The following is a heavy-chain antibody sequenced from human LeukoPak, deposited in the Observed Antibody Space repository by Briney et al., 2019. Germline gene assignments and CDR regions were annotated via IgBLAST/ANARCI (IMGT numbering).Heavy chain of an antibody. CDR1: GDSFSSNSAA. CDR2: TYYRSKWYN. Sequence: SQTLSLTCAISGDSFSSNSAAWNWIRQSPSRGLEWLGRTYYRSKWYNDYAVSVKSRITINPDTSKNQFSLQLNSVTPEDTAVYYCARDLAPASYCSGGSCYSGYYYYGMDVRGQGTTVTASS. D-gene: IGHD2-15*01. J-gene: IGHJ6*02. CDR3: ARDLAPASYCSGGSCYSGYYYYGMDV. V-gene: IGHV6-1*01.